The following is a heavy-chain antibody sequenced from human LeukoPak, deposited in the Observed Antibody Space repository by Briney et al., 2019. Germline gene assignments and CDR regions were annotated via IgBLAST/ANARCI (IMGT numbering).Heavy chain of an antibody. CDR1: GFTFSSYA. D-gene: IGHD2-2*02. J-gene: IGHJ4*02. V-gene: IGHV3-23*01. CDR2: ISGSGGST. Sequence: GGSLRLSCAASGFTFSSYAMSWVRQAPGKGLEWVSAISGSGGSTYYADSVKGRFTISRDNSKNTLFLQMNNLRAEDTAVYYCAKLESGYCGTTSCYRFDYWGQGALVAVSS. CDR3: AKLESGYCGTTSCYRFDY.